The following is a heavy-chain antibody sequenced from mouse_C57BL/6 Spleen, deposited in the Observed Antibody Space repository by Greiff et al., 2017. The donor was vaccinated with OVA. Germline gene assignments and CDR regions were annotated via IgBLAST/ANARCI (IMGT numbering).Heavy chain of an antibody. CDR1: GFTFSDYG. V-gene: IGHV5-17*01. Sequence: EVKLVESGGGLVKPGGSLKLSCAASGFTFSDYGMHWVRQAPEKGLEWVAYISSGSSTIYYADTVKGRFTISRGNAKNTLFLQMTSLGSEDTAMYYCASRPSWYFDVWGTGTTVTVSS. J-gene: IGHJ1*03. CDR3: ASRPSWYFDV. CDR2: ISSGSSTI.